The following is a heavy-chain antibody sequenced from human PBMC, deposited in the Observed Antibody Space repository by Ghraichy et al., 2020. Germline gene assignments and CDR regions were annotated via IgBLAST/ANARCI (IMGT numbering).Heavy chain of an antibody. D-gene: IGHD3-22*01. CDR1: GYTLTELS. Sequence: ASVKVSCKVSGYTLTELSMHWVRQAPGKGLEWMGGFDPEDGETIYAQKFQGRVTMTEDTSTDTAYMELSSLRSEDTAVYYCATYYYDSSGYPGRLGAFDIWGQGTMVTVSS. CDR2: FDPEDGET. V-gene: IGHV1-24*01. CDR3: ATYYYDSSGYPGRLGAFDI. J-gene: IGHJ3*02.